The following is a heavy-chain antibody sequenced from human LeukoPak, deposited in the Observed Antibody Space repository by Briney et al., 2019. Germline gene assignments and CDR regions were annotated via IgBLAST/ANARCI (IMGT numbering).Heavy chain of an antibody. CDR2: IIPIFGTA. CDR3: ARDDIAASLSSY. D-gene: IGHD6-6*01. Sequence: SVKVSCRASGGTFSSYAISWVRQAPGQGLEWMGRIIPIFGTANYAQKFQGRVTITTDESTSTAYMELSSLRSEDTAVYYCARDDIAASLSSYWGQGTLVTVSS. J-gene: IGHJ4*02. V-gene: IGHV1-69*05. CDR1: GGTFSSYA.